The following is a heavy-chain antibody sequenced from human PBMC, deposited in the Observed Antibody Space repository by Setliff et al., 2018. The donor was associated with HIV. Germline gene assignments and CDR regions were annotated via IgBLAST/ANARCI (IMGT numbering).Heavy chain of an antibody. CDR3: AKDHHQGGAVTPDY. Sequence: GGSLRLSCAVSGFTLRSYGIHWVRQAPGKGLEWVTVLWFDGIRKYYADSVKGRFTISRDDSKNTVYLQMNSLRAEDTAVYYCAKDHHQGGAVTPDYWGQGTLVTVSS. J-gene: IGHJ4*02. CDR2: LWFDGIRK. D-gene: IGHD1-26*01. V-gene: IGHV3-33*06. CDR1: GFTLRSYG.